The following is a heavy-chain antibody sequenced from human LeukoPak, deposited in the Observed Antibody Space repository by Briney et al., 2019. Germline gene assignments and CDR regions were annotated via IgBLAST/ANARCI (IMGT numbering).Heavy chain of an antibody. CDR1: GFTFSSYE. V-gene: IGHV3-21*01. Sequence: PGGSLRLSCAASGFTFSSYEMNWVRQAPGKGLEWVSSISSSSSYIYYADSVKGRFTISRDNAKNSLYLQMNSLRAEDTAVYYCARDAAYYYGMDVWGQGTTVTVSS. J-gene: IGHJ6*02. CDR2: ISSSSSYI. CDR3: ARDAAYYYGMDV. D-gene: IGHD6-25*01.